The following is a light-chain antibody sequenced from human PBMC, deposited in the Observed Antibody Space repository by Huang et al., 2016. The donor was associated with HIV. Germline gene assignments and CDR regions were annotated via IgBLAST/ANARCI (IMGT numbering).Light chain of an antibody. CDR3: QQTDNTPRT. CDR2: SAS. CDR1: QSIRKF. J-gene: IGKJ1*01. V-gene: IGKV1-39*01. Sequence: DIQMTRSPSSLSASVGDRVTIACRASQSIRKFLNWYQQKPGEAPKLLMHSASSLQSGVPSRFSGSGSGTDFTLTITSLQPEDFATYYCQQTDNTPRTFGQGTKVVIK.